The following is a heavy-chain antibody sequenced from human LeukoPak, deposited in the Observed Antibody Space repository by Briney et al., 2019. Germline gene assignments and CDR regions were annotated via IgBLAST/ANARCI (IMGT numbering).Heavy chain of an antibody. Sequence: GGSLRLSCAASGFTFSNYGMNWVRQAPGKGLEWVSAISGSGSNTYYADSVKGRLTISRDNSKNTLSLQMNSLRAEDTAVYYCAKGYCGGDTCSNSYWGQGTQVTVSS. V-gene: IGHV3-23*01. CDR2: ISGSGSNT. CDR1: GFTFSNYG. D-gene: IGHD2-21*02. J-gene: IGHJ4*02. CDR3: AKGYCGGDTCSNSY.